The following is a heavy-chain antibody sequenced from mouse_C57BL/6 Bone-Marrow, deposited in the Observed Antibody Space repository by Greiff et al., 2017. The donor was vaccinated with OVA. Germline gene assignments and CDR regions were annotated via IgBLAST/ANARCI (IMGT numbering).Heavy chain of an antibody. CDR3: ARWGWLLLAWFAY. J-gene: IGHJ3*01. CDR2: IFPGSGST. CDR1: GYTFTDYY. V-gene: IGHV1-75*01. D-gene: IGHD2-3*01. Sequence: VQLLQSGPELVKPGASVKISCKASGYTFTDYYINWVKQRPGQGLEWIGWIFPGSGSTYYNEKFKGKAPLTVDKSSSTAYMLLSSLTSEDSAVYFCARWGWLLLAWFAYWGQGTLVTVSA.